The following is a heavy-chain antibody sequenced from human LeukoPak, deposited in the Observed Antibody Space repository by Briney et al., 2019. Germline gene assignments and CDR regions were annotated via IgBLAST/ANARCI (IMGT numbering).Heavy chain of an antibody. D-gene: IGHD3-16*02. J-gene: IGHJ4*02. V-gene: IGHV1-2*06. CDR2: INPNSGGT. CDR1: GYTFTGYY. Sequence: ASVKVSCKASGYTFTGYYMHWVRQAPGQGLEWMGRINPNSGGTNYAQKFQGRVTMTRDTSISTAHMELSRLRSDDTAVYYCARGGEITFGGVIVTPDDWGQGTLVTVSS. CDR3: ARGGEITFGGVIVTPDD.